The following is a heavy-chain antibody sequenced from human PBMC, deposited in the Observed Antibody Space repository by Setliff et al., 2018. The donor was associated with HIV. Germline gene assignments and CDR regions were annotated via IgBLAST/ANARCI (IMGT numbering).Heavy chain of an antibody. CDR2: ISSSGSSI. CDR1: GFTFSSYS. Sequence: GGSLRLSCAASGFTFSSYSLNWVRQAPGKGLEWASSISSSGSSIYYADSVKGRFTISRDNAKNSLYLQMNSLRAEDTAVYYCARGPYTIDYWGQGTLVTVSS. V-gene: IGHV3-21*01. D-gene: IGHD3-16*01. J-gene: IGHJ4*02. CDR3: ARGPYTIDY.